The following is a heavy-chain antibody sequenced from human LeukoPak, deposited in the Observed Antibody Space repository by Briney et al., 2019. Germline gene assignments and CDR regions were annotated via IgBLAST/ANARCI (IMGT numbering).Heavy chain of an antibody. J-gene: IGHJ4*02. CDR1: GGSISSSSYY. CDR3: ARLSSYDYVWGGPVWDY. Sequence: SETLSLTCTVSGGSISSSSYYWGWIRQPPGKGLEWIGSIYYSGSTYYNPSLKSRVTISVDTSKNQFSLKLSSVTAADTAVYYCARLSSYDYVWGGPVWDYWGQGTLVTVSS. D-gene: IGHD3-16*01. V-gene: IGHV4-39*01. CDR2: IYYSGST.